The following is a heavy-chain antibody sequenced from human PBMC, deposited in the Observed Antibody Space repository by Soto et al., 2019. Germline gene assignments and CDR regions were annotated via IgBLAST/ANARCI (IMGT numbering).Heavy chain of an antibody. D-gene: IGHD3-3*01. V-gene: IGHV1-3*01. CDR2: INGGNDNT. CDR3: ASDKYYTFWSGYSTGTPFDY. J-gene: IGHJ4*02. Sequence: ASVKVSCKVFGYSFSGHAMHWVRQAPGQRLEWMGWINGGNDNTKYSQKFQDRVTFTKDTSASTNYMELSSLRSEDTAVYYCASDKYYTFWSGYSTGTPFDYWGQGTQVTVSS. CDR1: GYSFSGHA.